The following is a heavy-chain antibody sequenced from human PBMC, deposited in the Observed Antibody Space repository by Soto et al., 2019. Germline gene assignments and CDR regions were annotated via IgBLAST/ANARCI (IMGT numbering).Heavy chain of an antibody. Sequence: GASVKVSCKASGYTFTSYGISWVRQAPGQGLEWMGWISAYNGNTNYAQKLQGRVTMTTDTSTSTAYMELRSLRSDDTAVYYCARGKGSTPHTLDEYFQHWGQGTLVTVSS. J-gene: IGHJ1*01. D-gene: IGHD2-2*01. CDR1: GYTFTSYG. V-gene: IGHV1-18*01. CDR2: ISAYNGNT. CDR3: ARGKGSTPHTLDEYFQH.